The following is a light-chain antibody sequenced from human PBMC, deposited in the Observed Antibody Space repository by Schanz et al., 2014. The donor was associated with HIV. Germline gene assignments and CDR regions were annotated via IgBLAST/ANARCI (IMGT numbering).Light chain of an antibody. CDR1: QGISNY. CDR2: SAS. Sequence: DIQMTQSPSYLSASVGDRITLTCRASQGISNYLAWYQQKPGRVPKLLIYSASTLQSGVPSRFSGSGSGTDFTLTISNLQPEDFGTYYCQQLSTYPFTLGGGTKVELK. CDR3: QQLSTYPFT. V-gene: IGKV1-27*01. J-gene: IGKJ4*01.